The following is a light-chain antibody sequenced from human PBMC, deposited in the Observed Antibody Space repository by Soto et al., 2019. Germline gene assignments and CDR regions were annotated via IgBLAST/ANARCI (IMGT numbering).Light chain of an antibody. CDR1: QSISSW. CDR3: QQYNSYSPT. V-gene: IGKV1-5*03. Sequence: DIQMTQFPSTLSASVGDRVTITCRASQSISSWLAWYQQKPGKAPKLLIYKASTLKSGVPSRFSGSGSGTEFTLTINSLQPDDFATYYCQQYNSYSPTFGQGTK. J-gene: IGKJ1*01. CDR2: KAS.